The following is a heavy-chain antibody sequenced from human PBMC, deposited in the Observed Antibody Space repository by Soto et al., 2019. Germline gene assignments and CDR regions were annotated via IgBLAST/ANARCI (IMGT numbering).Heavy chain of an antibody. J-gene: IGHJ6*02. CDR1: GGTFSSYA. V-gene: IGHV1-69*13. CDR3: ARLDKTNYYDSSGSLGMDV. D-gene: IGHD3-22*01. CDR2: IIPIFGTA. Sequence: ASVKVSCKASGGTFSSYAISWVRQAPGQGLEWMGGIIPIFGTANYAQKFQGRVTITADESTSTAYMELSSLRSEDTAVYYCARLDKTNYYDSSGSLGMDVWGQGTTVTVSS.